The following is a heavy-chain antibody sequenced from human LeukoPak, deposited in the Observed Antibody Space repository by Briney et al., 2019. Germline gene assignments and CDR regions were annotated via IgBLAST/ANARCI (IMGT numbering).Heavy chain of an antibody. J-gene: IGHJ5*02. V-gene: IGHV3-66*04. CDR3: ARQQAAGTLTYFDP. Sequence: GGSLRLSCAASGFTVSSNYMSWVRQAPGKGLEWVSVIYSGGSTYYADSVKGRFTISRDNSKNTLYLQMNNLRAEDTAVYYCARQQAAGTLTYFDPWGQGTLVTVSS. CDR1: GFTVSSNY. CDR2: IYSGGST. D-gene: IGHD6-13*01.